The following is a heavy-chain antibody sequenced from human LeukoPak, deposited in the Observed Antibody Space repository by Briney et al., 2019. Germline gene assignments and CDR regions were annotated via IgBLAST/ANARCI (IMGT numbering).Heavy chain of an antibody. J-gene: IGHJ3*02. Sequence: SETLSLTCTVSGYSISSGFYWAWIRQPPGKGLEWIGSIYHSGSSYYNPSLKSRVTISVDTSKNHFSLKVNSVTATDTAVYYCARVTYYYDSSGYYFGQDAFDIWGQGTMVTVSS. CDR3: ARVTYYYDSSGYYFGQDAFDI. D-gene: IGHD3-22*01. V-gene: IGHV4-38-2*02. CDR2: IYHSGSS. CDR1: GYSISSGFY.